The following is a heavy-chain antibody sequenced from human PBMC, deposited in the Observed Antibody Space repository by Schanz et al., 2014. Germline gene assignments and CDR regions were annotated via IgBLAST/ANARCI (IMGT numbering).Heavy chain of an antibody. D-gene: IGHD3-10*01. Sequence: QVQLVDSGGGLVKPGGSLRLSCTASGFPFSDYFMAWIRQPPGRGLEWVSYIGNGGVTIYYADSVKGRFTISRDNSKNSLYLQMNSLRAEDTAVYDCARIGGSVFDYWAQGTLVTVSP. V-gene: IGHV3-11*01. CDR2: IGNGGVTI. CDR3: ARIGGSVFDY. J-gene: IGHJ4*02. CDR1: GFPFSDYF.